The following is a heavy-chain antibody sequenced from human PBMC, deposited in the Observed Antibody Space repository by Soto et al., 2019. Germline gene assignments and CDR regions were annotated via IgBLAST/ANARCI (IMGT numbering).Heavy chain of an antibody. CDR3: ARPQDSVDKDHFDY. J-gene: IGHJ4*02. CDR2: IYYSVIT. Sequence: SETLALTCSVFGGSVSSSSHYWGWIRQSPGKGLECSESIYYSVITYFNPSVKSRVTISVDTSKNQFSLRLRSVTAEDTAMYYCARPQDSVDKDHFDYWGQGALVTVSS. V-gene: IGHV4-39*01. D-gene: IGHD3-22*01. CDR1: GGSVSSSSHY.